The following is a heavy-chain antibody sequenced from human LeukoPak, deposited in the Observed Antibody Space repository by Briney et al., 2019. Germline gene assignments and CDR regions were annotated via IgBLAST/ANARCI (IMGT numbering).Heavy chain of an antibody. CDR3: ARELTITILGDWFDP. Sequence: GGSLRLSCTASGFTFSTYSMNWVRQAPGKGLEWVSSIGNTGTYIYYADSVKGRFTISRDNAKNSLYLQMNSLRAEDTAVYYCARELTITILGDWFDPWGQGTLVTVSS. CDR1: GFTFSTYS. J-gene: IGHJ5*02. D-gene: IGHD3-3*01. CDR2: IGNTGTYI. V-gene: IGHV3-21*01.